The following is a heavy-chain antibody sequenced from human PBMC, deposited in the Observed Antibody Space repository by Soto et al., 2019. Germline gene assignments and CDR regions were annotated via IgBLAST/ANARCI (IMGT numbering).Heavy chain of an antibody. CDR2: ISYDGSNK. V-gene: IGHV3-30-3*01. J-gene: IGHJ4*02. CDR1: GFTFSSYA. Sequence: GGSLRLSCAASGFTFSSYAMHWVRQAPGKGLEWVAVISYDGSNKYYADSVKGRFTISRDNSKNTLYLQMNSLRAEDTAVYYCARDKRTSRMMVVVPPGYWGQGTLVTVSS. CDR3: ARDKRTSRMMVVVPPGY. D-gene: IGHD3-22*01.